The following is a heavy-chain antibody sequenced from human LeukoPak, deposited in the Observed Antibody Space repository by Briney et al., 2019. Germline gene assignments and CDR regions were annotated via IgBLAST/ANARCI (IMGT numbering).Heavy chain of an antibody. J-gene: IGHJ4*02. V-gene: IGHV3-23*01. CDR1: GFTFSSYA. D-gene: IGHD2-15*01. Sequence: QPGGSLRLSCAASGFTFSSYAMSWVRQAPGKGLEWVSAISGSGGSTFYADSVKGRFTISRVNSKNTLYLQMNSLRAEDTAVYYCAKRAYSVRGTTHFDSWGQGTLVTVSS. CDR2: ISGSGGST. CDR3: AKRAYSVRGTTHFDS.